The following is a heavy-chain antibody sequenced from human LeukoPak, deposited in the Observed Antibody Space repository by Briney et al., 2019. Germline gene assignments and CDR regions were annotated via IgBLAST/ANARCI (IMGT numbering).Heavy chain of an antibody. D-gene: IGHD6-13*01. CDR2: ISGSGGST. Sequence: GGSLRLSCATSGFIFSTYALSWVRQAPGKGLEWASSISGSGGSTYHADSVKGRFTISRDSSKNTLYLQMNSLRAEDTAVYYCARVIRAAPGKGYFDYRGQGTLVTVSS. CDR1: GFIFSTYA. CDR3: ARVIRAAPGKGYFDY. J-gene: IGHJ4*02. V-gene: IGHV3-23*01.